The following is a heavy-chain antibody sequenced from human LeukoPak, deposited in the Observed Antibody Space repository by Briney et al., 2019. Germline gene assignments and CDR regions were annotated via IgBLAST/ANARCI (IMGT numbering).Heavy chain of an antibody. Sequence: GGSLRLSCAASGFTFSSYAMSWVRQAPGKGLEWVSAISGSGGSTYYADSVKGRFTISRDNSKNTLYLQMNSLRAEDTAVYYCARRTPDLDGSGSYGHYYYYGMDVWGQGTTVTVSS. V-gene: IGHV3-23*01. D-gene: IGHD3-10*01. CDR3: ARRTPDLDGSGSYGHYYYYGMDV. CDR2: ISGSGGST. CDR1: GFTFSSYA. J-gene: IGHJ6*02.